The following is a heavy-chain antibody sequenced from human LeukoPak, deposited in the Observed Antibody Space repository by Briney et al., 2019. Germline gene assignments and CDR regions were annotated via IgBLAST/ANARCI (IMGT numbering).Heavy chain of an antibody. CDR1: GITVSSDY. D-gene: IGHD3-16*01. J-gene: IGHJ6*02. Sequence: PGGSLRLSCAGSGITVSSDYMSWVRQAPGKGLEWVSAIYSGGGTYYADSVKGRFTISRDNPRTTVNLQMNSLSAEGTAVYYCARATTLGYYYGLDVWGQGTTVTVSS. V-gene: IGHV3-66*01. CDR3: ARATTLGYYYGLDV. CDR2: IYSGGGT.